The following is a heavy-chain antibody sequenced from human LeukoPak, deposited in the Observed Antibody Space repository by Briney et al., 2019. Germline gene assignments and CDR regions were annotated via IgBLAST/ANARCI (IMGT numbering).Heavy chain of an antibody. Sequence: PGGSLRLSCAASGFTFSSYGMRWVRQAPGKGLEWVAVIWYDGSNKYYADSVKGRFTISRDDSKNTLYLQMNSLRAEDTAVYYCARETRDPHYSIDYWGQGTLVTVSS. CDR3: ARETRDPHYSIDY. CDR1: GFTFSSYG. CDR2: IWYDGSNK. J-gene: IGHJ4*02. V-gene: IGHV3-33*01. D-gene: IGHD2-2*01.